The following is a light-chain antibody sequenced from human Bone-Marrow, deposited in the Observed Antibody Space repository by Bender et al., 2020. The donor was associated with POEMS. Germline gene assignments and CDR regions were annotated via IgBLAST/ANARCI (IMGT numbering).Light chain of an antibody. CDR2: GDN. CDR1: ELRDKF. CDR3: QAWDTSSVV. Sequence: SYELTQPPSVSVSPGQTARITCPATELRDKFAAWYQQRPGQSPVLVIYGDNKRPSGIPERFSGSNSGNIATLTISGTQALDEADYYCQAWDTSSVVFGGGTKLTVL. J-gene: IGLJ2*01. V-gene: IGLV3-1*01.